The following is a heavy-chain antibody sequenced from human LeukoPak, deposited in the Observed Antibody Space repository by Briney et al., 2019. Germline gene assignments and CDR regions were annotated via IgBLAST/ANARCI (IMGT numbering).Heavy chain of an antibody. V-gene: IGHV1-2*04. D-gene: IGHD6-19*01. CDR1: GYTFTSYY. CDR3: AREAVAGWFDP. CDR2: INPNSGGT. J-gene: IGHJ5*02. Sequence: ASVKVSCKASGYTFTSYYMHWVRQAPGQGLEWMGWINPNSGGTNYAQKFQGWVTMTRDTSISTAYMELSRLRSDDTAVYYCAREAVAGWFDPWGQGTLVTVSS.